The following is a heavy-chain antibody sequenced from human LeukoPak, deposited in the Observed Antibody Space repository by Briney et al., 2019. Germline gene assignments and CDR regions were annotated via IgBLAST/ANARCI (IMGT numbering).Heavy chain of an antibody. CDR3: AREVTVSDYYYYGVDV. V-gene: IGHV1-8*01. Sequence: ASVKVSCKASGYTFTSYDINWVRQATGQGLEWMGWMNPNSGNTGYAQKFQGRVTMTRNTSISTAYMELSSLRSEDTAVYYCAREVTVSDYYYYGVDVWGQGTTVTVSS. D-gene: IGHD4-17*01. CDR1: GYTFTSYD. J-gene: IGHJ6*02. CDR2: MNPNSGNT.